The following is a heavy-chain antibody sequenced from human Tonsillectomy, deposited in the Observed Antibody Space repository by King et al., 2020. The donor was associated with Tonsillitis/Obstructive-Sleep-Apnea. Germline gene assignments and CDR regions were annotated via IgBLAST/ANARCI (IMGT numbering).Heavy chain of an antibody. CDR3: ARVRSPTTVTALWFDP. Sequence: VQLVESGGGVVQPGRSLRLSCAASGFTFSSYGVHWVRPAPGKGLEWVAVIWYDGSNKYYADSVKGRFTISRDNSKNTLYLQMNSLGAEDTAVYYCARVRSPTTVTALWFDPWGQGTLVTVSS. J-gene: IGHJ5*02. CDR1: GFTFSSYG. V-gene: IGHV3-33*01. CDR2: IWYDGSNK. D-gene: IGHD4-17*01.